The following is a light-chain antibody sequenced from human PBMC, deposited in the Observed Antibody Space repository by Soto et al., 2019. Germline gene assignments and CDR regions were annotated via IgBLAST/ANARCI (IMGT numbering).Light chain of an antibody. Sequence: ENVLKHSPGTLSLSQEERATLSCRASQSVSSSYLAWYQQKPGQAPRLLIYGASSRATGIPDRFSGSGSGTDFTLTISRLEPEDFAVYYCQQYGSSPQTFGQGANVDIK. CDR2: GAS. CDR3: QQYGSSPQT. V-gene: IGKV3-20*01. J-gene: IGKJ1*01. CDR1: QSVSSSY.